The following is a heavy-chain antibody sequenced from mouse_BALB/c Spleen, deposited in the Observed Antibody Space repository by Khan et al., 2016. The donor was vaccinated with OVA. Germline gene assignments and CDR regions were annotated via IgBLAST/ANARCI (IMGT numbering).Heavy chain of an antibody. D-gene: IGHD1-1*01. CDR3: ARGSDYGSTSWFGY. CDR1: GYTFTDYY. V-gene: IGHV1-84*02. CDR2: IYPGSGNT. J-gene: IGHJ3*01. Sequence: QVQLQQSGPELVKPGASVKISCKASGYTFTDYYIKWVKQKTGQGLECIGWIYPGSGNTKYNEKFKDKATLTVDTSSRTAYMQLSSLTSEDTAVYFCARGSDYGSTSWFGYWGQGTLVTVSA.